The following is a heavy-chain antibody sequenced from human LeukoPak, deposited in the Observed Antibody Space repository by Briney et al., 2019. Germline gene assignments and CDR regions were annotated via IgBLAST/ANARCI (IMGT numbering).Heavy chain of an antibody. CDR2: ISYDGSNK. J-gene: IGHJ4*02. D-gene: IGHD3-10*01. V-gene: IGHV3-30*03. CDR1: GFTFSNAW. CDR3: ARDFTMVRGVVGVFDY. Sequence: PGGSLRLSCAASGFTFSNAWMNWVRQAPGKGLEWVAVISYDGSNKYYADSVKGRFTISRDNSKNTLYLQMNSLRAEDTAVYYCARDFTMVRGVVGVFDYWGQGTLVTVSS.